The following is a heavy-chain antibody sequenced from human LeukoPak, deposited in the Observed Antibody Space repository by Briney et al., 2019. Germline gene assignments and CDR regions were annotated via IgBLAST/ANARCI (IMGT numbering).Heavy chain of an antibody. CDR2: INTDGSST. J-gene: IGHJ4*02. CDR3: TRDLGY. CDR1: GFTFYNYC. Sequence: AGGSLRLSCTASGFTFYNYCMHWVRQAPGKGLVWVSRINTDGSSTSYADSVKGRFTISRDNAKKTLHLQMNSLRAEDTAVYYCTRDLGYWGQGTLVTVSS. V-gene: IGHV3-74*01.